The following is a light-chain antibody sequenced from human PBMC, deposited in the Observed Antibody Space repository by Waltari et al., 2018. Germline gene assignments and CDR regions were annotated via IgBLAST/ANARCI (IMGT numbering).Light chain of an antibody. Sequence: SYELSQPPSVSVSPGQTASITCSGATLGDKYACWYQQRPGQSPVLVIYQETKRPSGIPERFSGSNSGNTATLTISGTQAMDEADYFCQAWDSSTAFYVFGPGTKVTVL. V-gene: IGLV3-1*01. J-gene: IGLJ1*01. CDR1: TLGDKY. CDR3: QAWDSSTAFYV. CDR2: QET.